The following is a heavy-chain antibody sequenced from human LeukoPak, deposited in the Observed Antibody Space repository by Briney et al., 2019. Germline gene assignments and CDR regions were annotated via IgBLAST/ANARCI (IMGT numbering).Heavy chain of an antibody. Sequence: GASVKVSCKASGYTFTSYGISGVRQAPGQGLEWMGWISAYNGNTNFAQKLQGRVTMTTDTSTSTAYMELRSLRSDDTAVYYCARALGSVVVMGMDAFDIWGQGTMVTVSS. V-gene: IGHV1-18*01. CDR1: GYTFTSYG. CDR3: ARALGSVVVMGMDAFDI. CDR2: ISAYNGNT. D-gene: IGHD3-22*01. J-gene: IGHJ3*02.